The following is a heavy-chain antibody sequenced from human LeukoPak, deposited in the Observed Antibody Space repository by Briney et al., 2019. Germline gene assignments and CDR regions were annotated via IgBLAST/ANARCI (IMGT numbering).Heavy chain of an antibody. CDR3: ARNSGLSPGDY. J-gene: IGHJ4*02. D-gene: IGHD6-19*01. Sequence: RASVKVSCKASGGTFNSYVISWMRQAPGQGLEWMGWINPNSGGTNYAQKFQGRVTMTRDTSISTAYMELSRLRSDDTAVYYCARNSGLSPGDYWGQGTLVTVSS. CDR1: GGTFNSYV. V-gene: IGHV1-2*02. CDR2: INPNSGGT.